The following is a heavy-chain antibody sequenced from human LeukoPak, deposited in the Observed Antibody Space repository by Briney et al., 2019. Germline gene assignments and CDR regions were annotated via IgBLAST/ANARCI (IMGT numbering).Heavy chain of an antibody. Sequence: PGGSLRLSCAASGFTFSSYSMNWVRQAPGKGLEWVSSISSSSSYIYYADSVKGRFTISRDNAKNSLYLQMNSLRAEDTAVYYCARAGDHYYGSGSYYNRYYYGMDLWGQGTTVTVSS. CDR1: GFTFSSYS. V-gene: IGHV3-21*01. CDR3: ARAGDHYYGSGSYYNRYYYGMDL. CDR2: ISSSSSYI. D-gene: IGHD3-10*01. J-gene: IGHJ6*02.